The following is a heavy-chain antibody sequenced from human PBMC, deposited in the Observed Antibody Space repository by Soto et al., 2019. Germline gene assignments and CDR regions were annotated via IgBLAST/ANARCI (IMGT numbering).Heavy chain of an antibody. CDR1: GFTFSSYA. CDR3: ARGTDGYNYSDAFDI. J-gene: IGHJ3*02. D-gene: IGHD5-12*01. Sequence: LRLSCAASGFTFSSYAMHWVRQAPGKGLEWVAVISYDGSNKYYADYVKGRFTISRDNSKNTLYLQMNSLRAEDTAVYYCARGTDGYNYSDAFDIWGQGTMVTVSS. CDR2: ISYDGSNK. V-gene: IGHV3-30-3*01.